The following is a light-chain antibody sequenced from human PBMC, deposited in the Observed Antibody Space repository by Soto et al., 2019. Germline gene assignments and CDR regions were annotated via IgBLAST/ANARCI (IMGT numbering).Light chain of an antibody. V-gene: IGKV3-11*01. CDR3: QQRHMWPIT. CDR1: QSFRGL. J-gene: IGKJ5*01. Sequence: ENVLTQSPGTLSLSPGERATLSCRASQSFRGLLAWYQQKPCQAPRLLIYDAYNRATGIPPRFSGSGSGTDFTLTISSLEPEDSAVYYCQQRHMWPITFGQGTRLEIK. CDR2: DAY.